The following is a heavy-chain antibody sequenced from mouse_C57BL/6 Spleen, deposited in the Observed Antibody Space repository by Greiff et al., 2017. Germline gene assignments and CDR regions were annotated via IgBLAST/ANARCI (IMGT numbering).Heavy chain of an antibody. CDR3: ARGSYYYGSSYGYFDV. D-gene: IGHD1-1*01. CDR2: INPGSGGT. CDR1: GYAFTNYL. V-gene: IGHV1-54*01. J-gene: IGHJ1*03. Sequence: VKLQESGAELVRPGTSVKVSCKASGYAFTNYLIEWVKQRPGQGLEWIGVINPGSGGTNYNEKFKGKATLTADKSSSTAYMQLSSLTSEDSAVYFCARGSYYYGSSYGYFDVWGTGTTVTVSS.